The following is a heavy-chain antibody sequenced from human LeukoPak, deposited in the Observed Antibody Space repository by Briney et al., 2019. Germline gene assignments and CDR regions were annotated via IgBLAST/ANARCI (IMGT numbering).Heavy chain of an antibody. D-gene: IGHD3-3*01. CDR2: IYYTGST. V-gene: IGHV4-59*01. CDR3: ARARHSAYDFWSGSDYGPYYFDY. CDR1: GGAITNYY. Sequence: PSETLSLTCGVSGGAITNYYWNWIRQAPGKGLEWLGYIYYTGSTTYNPSVKSRITISLDTSKKQISLKLRSVTAADTAVYYCARARHSAYDFWSGSDYGPYYFDYWGQGTLVTVSS. J-gene: IGHJ4*02.